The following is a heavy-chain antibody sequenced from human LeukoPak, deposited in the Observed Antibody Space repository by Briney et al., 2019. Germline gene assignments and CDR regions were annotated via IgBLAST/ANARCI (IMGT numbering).Heavy chain of an antibody. CDR1: GFTFSSYS. CDR3: ATVGKYRSGWYGLY. Sequence: EGSLRLSCAASGFTFSSYSMNWVRQAPGKGLEWVSYISSSSSTIYYADSVKGRFTISRDNAKNSLYLQMNSLRVEDTAVYYCATVGKYRSGWYGLYWGQGTLVTVSS. D-gene: IGHD6-19*01. J-gene: IGHJ4*02. V-gene: IGHV3-48*01. CDR2: ISSSSSTI.